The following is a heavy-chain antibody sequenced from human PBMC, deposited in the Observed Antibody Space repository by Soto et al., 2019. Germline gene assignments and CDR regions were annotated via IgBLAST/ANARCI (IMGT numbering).Heavy chain of an antibody. V-gene: IGHV3-48*03. CDR3: VRDARGGGLLRWDF. CDR2: ISDGGTTT. Sequence: EVLLVESGGGLAQPGGSLRLSCAASGFMFSDYEMNWVRQAPGKGLEWVSYISDGGTTTYYADSVKGRFTISRDNAKESLYLQMNSLRPEDTATYFCVRDARGGGLLRWDFWGQGIVVSVSS. J-gene: IGHJ4*02. D-gene: IGHD3-16*01. CDR1: GFMFSDYE.